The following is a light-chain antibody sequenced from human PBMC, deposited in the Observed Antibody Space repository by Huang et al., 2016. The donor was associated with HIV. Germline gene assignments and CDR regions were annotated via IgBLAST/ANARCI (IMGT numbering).Light chain of an antibody. V-gene: IGKV1-8*01. CDR1: QDISNY. CDR3: RQYYRYPRT. J-gene: IGKJ1*01. CDR2: ATS. Sequence: AIRITQSPSSLSASTGDRVTITCRASQDISNYLAWYQQKPGKAPKLLIYATSTLQSGVPSTFSGSGSGTDFTLTISCLQSEDFATYYCRQYYRYPRTFGQGTTVEIK.